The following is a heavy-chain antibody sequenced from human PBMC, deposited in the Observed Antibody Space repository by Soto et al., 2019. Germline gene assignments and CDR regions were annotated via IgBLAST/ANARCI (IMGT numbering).Heavy chain of an antibody. Sequence: GGSLRLSCAASGFSFSRFEMNWVRHAPGKGLEWVSYISSSSDVIYYADSVKGRFTISRDNAKNSLYLQMSSLRAEDTAVYFCAKDLGSYLSPAFDYWGLGTLVTSPQ. J-gene: IGHJ4*02. D-gene: IGHD1-26*01. CDR3: AKDLGSYLSPAFDY. V-gene: IGHV3-48*03. CDR1: GFSFSRFE. CDR2: ISSSSDVI.